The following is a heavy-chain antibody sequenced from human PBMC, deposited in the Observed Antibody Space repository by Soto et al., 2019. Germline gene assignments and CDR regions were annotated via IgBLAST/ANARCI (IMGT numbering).Heavy chain of an antibody. CDR2: IIPNYGVP. D-gene: IGHD3-3*01. CDR1: RGSFSSFG. V-gene: IGHV1-69*13. CDR3: ARDGDLLGGYFDL. J-gene: IGHJ2*01. Sequence: GSSVKVSCKASRGSFSSFGITWVRQAPGQGLEWMGRIIPNYGVPNYAQNFQGRVTFKVDASTNTAHMELSGLRSEDTAVYYCARDGDLLGGYFDLWGRGTLVTVSS.